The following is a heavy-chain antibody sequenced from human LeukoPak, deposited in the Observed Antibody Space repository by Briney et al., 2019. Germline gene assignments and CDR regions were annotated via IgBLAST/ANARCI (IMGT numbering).Heavy chain of an antibody. CDR2: IGWNGGGI. CDR1: GFSFDDYA. CDR3: VKLTAAGSVDS. V-gene: IGHV3-9*01. Sequence: GRSLRLSCAASGFSFDDYAMPWVRQAPGKGLVWVSGIGWNGGGIVYADSVKGRFTISRDNDKNSLSLQMNSLGAEDTALYYCVKLTAAGSVDSWGQGTLVTVSS. J-gene: IGHJ4*02. D-gene: IGHD2-21*02.